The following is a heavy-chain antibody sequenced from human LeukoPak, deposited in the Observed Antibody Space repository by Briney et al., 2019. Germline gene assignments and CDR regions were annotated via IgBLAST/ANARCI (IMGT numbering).Heavy chain of an antibody. CDR1: RSSISSYY. CDR2: IYYSGST. J-gene: IGHJ4*02. D-gene: IGHD2-8*01. CDR3: ARGTKTEIDF. Sequence: SETLSLTCTASRSSISSYYWNLIRQPPGKGLEWVGYIYYSGSTNYNPSLKSLVTISIDTSKNQFSLQQSSVTAADTRVYSCARGTKTEIDFWGQGTLVTVSS. V-gene: IGHV4-59*01.